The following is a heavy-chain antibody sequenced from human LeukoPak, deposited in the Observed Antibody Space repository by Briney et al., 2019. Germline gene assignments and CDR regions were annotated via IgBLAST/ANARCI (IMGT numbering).Heavy chain of an antibody. CDR3: ARGDSGSYYWIDY. V-gene: IGHV4-34*01. D-gene: IGHD1-26*01. CDR2: INHSGST. J-gene: IGHJ4*02. CDR1: GGSFSGYY. Sequence: PSETLSLTCAVYGGSFSGYYWSWIRQPPGKGLEWIGEINHSGSTNYNPSLKSRVTISVDTSKNQFSLELSSVTAADTAVYYCARGDSGSYYWIDYWGQGTLVTVSS.